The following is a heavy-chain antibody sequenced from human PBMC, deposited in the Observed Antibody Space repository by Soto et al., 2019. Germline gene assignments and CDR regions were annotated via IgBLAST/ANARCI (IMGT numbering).Heavy chain of an antibody. D-gene: IGHD6-13*01. CDR2: IIPIFGTA. J-gene: IGHJ6*02. CDR3: ARRRIAAGFYYGMDV. V-gene: IGHV1-69*06. Sequence: SVNVSCKASGYTFTGYSMHWVRQAPGQGLEWMGWIIPIFGTANYAQKFQGRVTITADKSTSTAYMELSSLRSEDTAVYYCARRRIAAGFYYGMDVWGQGTTVTVSS. CDR1: GYTFTGYS.